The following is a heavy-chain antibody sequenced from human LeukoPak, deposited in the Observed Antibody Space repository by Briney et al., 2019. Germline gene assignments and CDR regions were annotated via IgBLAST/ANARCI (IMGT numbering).Heavy chain of an antibody. V-gene: IGHV4-38-2*02. D-gene: IGHD1-26*01. CDR3: ARGKSRGSHIDY. CDR1: GYSISNDYY. CDR2: IYHSGST. J-gene: IGHJ4*02. Sequence: SETLSLTCTVSGYSISNDYYWGWIRQSPGKGLEWIGSIYHSGSTYYNPSLKSRVTISVDTSKNQFSLKLSSVTAADTAVYYCARGKSRGSHIDYWGQGTLVTVSS.